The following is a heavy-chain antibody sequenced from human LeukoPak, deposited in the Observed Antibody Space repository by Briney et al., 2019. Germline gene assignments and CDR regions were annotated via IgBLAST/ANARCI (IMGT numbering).Heavy chain of an antibody. CDR2: IYYSGST. J-gene: IGHJ4*02. Sequence: SEALSLICTVSGGSISISSYYWGWIRQPPGKGLEWIGSIYYSGSTYYNPSLKSRVTISVDTSKNQFSLKLSSVTAADTAVYYCARLVVVVAAIDYWGQGTLVTVSS. CDR1: GGSISISSYY. D-gene: IGHD2-15*01. V-gene: IGHV4-39*01. CDR3: ARLVVVVAAIDY.